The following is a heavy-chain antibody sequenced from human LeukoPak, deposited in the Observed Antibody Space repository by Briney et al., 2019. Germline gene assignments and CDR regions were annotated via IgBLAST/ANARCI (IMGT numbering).Heavy chain of an antibody. J-gene: IGHJ4*02. CDR3: ARFGSY. CDR1: GGSFSGYY. Sequence: SETLSLTCAVYGGSFSGYYWSWLRQPPGKGLEWIGEINRSGSTNYNSSLKSQVTISVDTSKSQFSLKLTSVTAADTAVYYCARFGSYWGQGTLVTVSS. V-gene: IGHV4-34*01. CDR2: INRSGST. D-gene: IGHD3-10*01.